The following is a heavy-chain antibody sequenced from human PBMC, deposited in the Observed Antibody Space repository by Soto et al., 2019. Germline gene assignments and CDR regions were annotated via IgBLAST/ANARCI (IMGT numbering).Heavy chain of an antibody. Sequence: QVQLQESGPGLVKPSQTLSLTCTVSGDSISSGGYYWSWIRQHPGKGLEWIGYIYDNGGAYYSPSLKGRVVISVDRSENQFSLRLSSVTAADTAVYYCARVKGGTTRRAFDSWGQGTVVTVSS. CDR3: ARVKGGTTRRAFDS. D-gene: IGHD1-7*01. V-gene: IGHV4-31*03. CDR2: IYDNGGA. J-gene: IGHJ4*02. CDR1: GDSISSGGYY.